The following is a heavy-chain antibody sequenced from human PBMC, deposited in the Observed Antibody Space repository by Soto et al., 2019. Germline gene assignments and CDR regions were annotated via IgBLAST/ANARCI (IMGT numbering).Heavy chain of an antibody. D-gene: IGHD2-15*01. V-gene: IGHV4-31*03. CDR1: GGSISSGGYY. Sequence: PSETLSLTCTVSGGSISSGGYYWSWIRQHPGKGLEWIGYIYYSGSTYYNQSPKSRVTISVDTSKNQFSLKLSSVTAADTAVYYCARDYKGSVAANDAFDIWGKGTMVTVSS. CDR3: ARDYKGSVAANDAFDI. CDR2: IYYSGST. J-gene: IGHJ3*02.